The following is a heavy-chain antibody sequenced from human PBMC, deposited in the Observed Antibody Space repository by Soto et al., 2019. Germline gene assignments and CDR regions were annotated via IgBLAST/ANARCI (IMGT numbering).Heavy chain of an antibody. CDR2: ISGSGGTT. Sequence: PGGSLRLSCAASGFTFSSYAMSWVRQAPGKGLEWVSAISGSGGTTYYADSVKGRFTISRDNSKNTLYLQMNNLRSEDTAVYYCSTDKAKGNGYFDPWGQGTLVTV. V-gene: IGHV3-23*01. J-gene: IGHJ5*02. CDR1: GFTFSSYA. D-gene: IGHD6-19*01. CDR3: STDKAKGNGYFDP.